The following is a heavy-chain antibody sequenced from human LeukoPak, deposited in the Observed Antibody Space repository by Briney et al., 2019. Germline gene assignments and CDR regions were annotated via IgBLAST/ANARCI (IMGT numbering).Heavy chain of an antibody. J-gene: IGHJ4*02. V-gene: IGHV3-33*08. Sequence: PGGSLRLSCAASGFTFDDYGMHWVRQAPGKGLEWVAVIWYDGSNKYYADSVKGRFTISRDNSKNTLYLQMNSLRAEDTAVYYCARDRRDGYNYYYFDYWGQGTLVTVSS. CDR3: ARDRRDGYNYYYFDY. CDR2: IWYDGSNK. D-gene: IGHD5-24*01. CDR1: GFTFDDYG.